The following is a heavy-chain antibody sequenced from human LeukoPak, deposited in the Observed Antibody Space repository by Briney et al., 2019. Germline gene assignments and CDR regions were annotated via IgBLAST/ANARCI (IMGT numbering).Heavy chain of an antibody. CDR3: ARGLRKYCSGGSCYSDY. CDR1: GGSFSGYY. Sequence: SETLSLTCAVYGGSFSGYYWSWIRQPPGKGLEWIGEINHSGSTDYNPSLKSRVTISVDTSKNQFSLKLSSVTAADTAVYYCARGLRKYCSGGSCYSDYWGQGTLVTVSS. D-gene: IGHD2-15*01. V-gene: IGHV4-34*01. CDR2: INHSGST. J-gene: IGHJ4*02.